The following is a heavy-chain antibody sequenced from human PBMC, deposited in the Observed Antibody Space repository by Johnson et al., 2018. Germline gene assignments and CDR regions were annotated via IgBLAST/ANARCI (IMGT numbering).Heavy chain of an antibody. J-gene: IGHJ3*02. V-gene: IGHV3-15*07. D-gene: IGHD1-1*01. Sequence: VQLVQSGGGLVKPGGSXRLSCAASGFTFSNAWMNWVRQAPGKGLEWVGRIKSKTDGGTTDYAAPVKGRFTISRDDSKNTLYMQLNSLKTDHTAVHYCTTGYGVGAFDMWGQGTMVTVSS. CDR1: GFTFSNAW. CDR3: TTGYGVGAFDM. CDR2: IKSKTDGGTT.